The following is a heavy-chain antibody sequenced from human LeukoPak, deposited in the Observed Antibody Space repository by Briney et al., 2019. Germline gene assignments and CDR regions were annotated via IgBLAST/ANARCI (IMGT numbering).Heavy chain of an antibody. CDR3: ARIYSNYVDY. J-gene: IGHJ4*02. D-gene: IGHD4-11*01. Sequence: SETLSLTCTVSGGSISSSSYYWGWIRQPPGKGLEWIGSIYYSGSPYYNPSLKSRVTISVDTSKNQFSLKLSSVTAADTAVYYCARIYSNYVDYWGQGTLVTVSS. CDR1: GGSISSSSYY. CDR2: IYYSGSP. V-gene: IGHV4-39*07.